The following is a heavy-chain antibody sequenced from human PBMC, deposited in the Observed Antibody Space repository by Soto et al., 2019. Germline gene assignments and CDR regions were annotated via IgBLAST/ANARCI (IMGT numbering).Heavy chain of an antibody. Sequence: SVKVSCKASGGTFSSYAISWVRQAPGQGLEWMGGIIPIFGTANYAQKFQGRVTITADKSTSTAYMELSSLRSEDTAVYYCAREREAGYYDSSGYYRAEFDYWGQGTLVTVPS. J-gene: IGHJ4*02. CDR1: GGTFSSYA. D-gene: IGHD3-22*01. V-gene: IGHV1-69*06. CDR2: IIPIFGTA. CDR3: AREREAGYYDSSGYYRAEFDY.